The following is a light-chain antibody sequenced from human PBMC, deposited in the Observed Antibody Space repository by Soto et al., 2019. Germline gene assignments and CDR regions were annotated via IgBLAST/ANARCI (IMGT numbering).Light chain of an antibody. J-gene: IGKJ1*01. V-gene: IGKV3-15*01. CDR2: GAS. CDR1: QSVSSN. CDR3: QQYNNWPRT. Sequence: EIVMTQSPATPSVSPGERATLSCRASQSVSSNLAWYQQKPGQAPRLLIYGASTRATGIPARFSGSGSGTEFTLTLSSLQSEDFAVYYCQQYNNWPRTFGQGTKVEIK.